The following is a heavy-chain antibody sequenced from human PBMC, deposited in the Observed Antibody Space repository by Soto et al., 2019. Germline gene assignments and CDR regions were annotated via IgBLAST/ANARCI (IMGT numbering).Heavy chain of an antibody. CDR2: IRDKANSYTT. D-gene: IGHD6-13*01. J-gene: IGHJ4*02. V-gene: IGHV3-72*01. CDR3: ARAHSMSWSGTCSDY. CDR1: GFSFSDHY. Sequence: EVQLVESGGGLVQAGGSLRLSCAASGFSFSDHYMDWVRQAPGKGLEWVGRIRDKANSYTTEYVASVKGRFSISRDDSKNSLYLQMNSLKSEDTAVYYCARAHSMSWSGTCSDYWGQGALVTVSA.